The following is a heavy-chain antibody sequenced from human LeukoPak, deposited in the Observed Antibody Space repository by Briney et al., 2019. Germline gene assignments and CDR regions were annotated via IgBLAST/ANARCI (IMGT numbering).Heavy chain of an antibody. CDR1: GFTFGTYA. Sequence: PGGSLRLSCAASGFTFGTYAMNWVRQAPGKGLEWVSYISSSGSTIYYADSVEGRFTISRDNAKNSLYLQMNSLRAEDTAVYYCARDRSRYGMDVWGQGTTVTVSS. CDR2: ISSSGSTI. CDR3: ARDRSRYGMDV. J-gene: IGHJ6*02. V-gene: IGHV3-48*03.